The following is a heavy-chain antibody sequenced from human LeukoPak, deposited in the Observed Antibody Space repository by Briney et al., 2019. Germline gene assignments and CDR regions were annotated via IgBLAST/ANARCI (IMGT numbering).Heavy chain of an antibody. J-gene: IGHJ6*02. CDR3: AKDRRMIVVVKHYGMDV. Sequence: GGSLRLSCAASGFTFSSYWMHWVRQAPGKGLVWVSRINSDGSSTSYADSVKGRFTISRDNSKNTLYPQMNSLRAEDTAVYYCAKDRRMIVVVKHYGMDVWGQGTTVTVSS. V-gene: IGHV3-74*01. D-gene: IGHD3-22*01. CDR2: INSDGSST. CDR1: GFTFSSYW.